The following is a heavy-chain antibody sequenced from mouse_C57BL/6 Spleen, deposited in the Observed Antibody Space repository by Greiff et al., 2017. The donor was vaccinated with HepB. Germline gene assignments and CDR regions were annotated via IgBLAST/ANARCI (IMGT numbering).Heavy chain of an antibody. CDR1: GYTFTGYW. CDR2: ILPGSGST. D-gene: IGHD1-1*01. CDR3: ARRGYYDSSPRSTGFAY. Sequence: QVQLQQSGAELMKPGASVKLSCKATGYTFTGYWIEWVKQRPGHGLEWIGEILPGSGSTNYNEKFKGKATFTADTSSNTAYMQLSSLTTEDSAIYYCARRGYYDSSPRSTGFAYWGQGTLVTVSA. J-gene: IGHJ3*01. V-gene: IGHV1-9*01.